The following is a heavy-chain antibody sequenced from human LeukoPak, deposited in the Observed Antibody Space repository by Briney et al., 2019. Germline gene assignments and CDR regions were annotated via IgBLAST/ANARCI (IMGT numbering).Heavy chain of an antibody. CDR2: INPNRGGT. CDR1: GYTFTGFY. Sequence: GASVKVSCKASGYTFTGFYMHWVRQAPGQGLEWMGWINPNRGGTNYAQKFQGRVTMTRDTSINTAYMELSSLRSDDTAVYYCAREEVSDISDTCCSGLGYWGQGTLVTVSS. V-gene: IGHV1-2*02. J-gene: IGHJ4*02. D-gene: IGHD2-2*01. CDR3: AREEVSDISDTCCSGLGY.